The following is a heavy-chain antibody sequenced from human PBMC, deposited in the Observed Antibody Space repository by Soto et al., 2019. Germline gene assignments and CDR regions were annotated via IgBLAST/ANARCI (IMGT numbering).Heavy chain of an antibody. CDR2: IVVGSGNT. Sequence: QMQLVQSGPEVKKPGTSVKVSCKASGFTFTSSAVQWVRQARGQRLEWIGWIVVGSGNTNYAQKFQERVTITREMSTSTADMELSSLRSEDTAVYYCAAGPVVTTPWDYYYGMDVWGQGTTVTVSS. J-gene: IGHJ6*02. V-gene: IGHV1-58*01. D-gene: IGHD3-22*01. CDR3: AAGPVVTTPWDYYYGMDV. CDR1: GFTFTSSA.